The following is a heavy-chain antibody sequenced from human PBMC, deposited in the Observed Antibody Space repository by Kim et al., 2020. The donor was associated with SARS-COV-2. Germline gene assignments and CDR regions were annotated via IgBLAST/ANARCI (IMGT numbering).Heavy chain of an antibody. CDR2: IWYDGSNK. Sequence: GGSLRLSCAASGFTFSSYGMHWVRQAPGKGLEWVAVIWYDGSNKYYADSVKGRFTISRDNSKNTLYLQMNSLRAEDTAVYYCATGLRDWNYMRYYYYYGMDVWGQGTTVTVSS. V-gene: IGHV3-33*01. CDR3: ATGLRDWNYMRYYYYYGMDV. D-gene: IGHD1-7*01. CDR1: GFTFSSYG. J-gene: IGHJ6*02.